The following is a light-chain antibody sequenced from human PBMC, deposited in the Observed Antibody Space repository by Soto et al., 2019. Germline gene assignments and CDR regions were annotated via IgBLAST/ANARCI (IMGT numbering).Light chain of an antibody. Sequence: SVLKQPPSVSGAPGQRVTISCTGISSNIGAGYDVHWYQQLPGAAPKLLIYGNSNRPSGVSDRFSGSKSGNTASLTISGLQAEDEADYYCCSYTSSRTYVFGNGTKVTVL. J-gene: IGLJ1*01. CDR3: CSYTSSRTYV. CDR2: GNS. V-gene: IGLV1-40*01. CDR1: SSNIGAGYD.